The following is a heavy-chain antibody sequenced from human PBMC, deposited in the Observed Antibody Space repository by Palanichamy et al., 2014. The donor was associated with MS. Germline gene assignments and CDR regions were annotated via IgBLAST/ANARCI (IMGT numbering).Heavy chain of an antibody. CDR2: ISNDGSST. CDR1: GLTFSSYW. Sequence: EVKLVESGGGLVXPGGSLRLTCTASGLTFSSYWMNWVRQAPGKGLVWVSRISNDGSSTSYADSVKGRFTISRDNAKNTLYLQMNSLRAEDTAVYYCAMAMGADATRFGAFDIWGQGTMVTVSS. V-gene: IGHV3-74*01. D-gene: IGHD1-26*01. CDR3: AMAMGADATRFGAFDI. J-gene: IGHJ3*02.